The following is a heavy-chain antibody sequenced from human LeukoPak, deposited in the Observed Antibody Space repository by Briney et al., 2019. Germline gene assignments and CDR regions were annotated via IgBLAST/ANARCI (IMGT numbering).Heavy chain of an antibody. D-gene: IGHD3-22*01. CDR2: IYTSGST. J-gene: IGHJ4*02. Sequence: SETLSLTCTVSGGSISSYYWSWIRQPAGKGLEWIGRIYTSGSTNYNPSLKSRVAMSVDTSKNQFSLKLSSVTAADTAVYYCARDYYDSSGYYYDYWGQGTLVTVSS. V-gene: IGHV4-4*07. CDR3: ARDYYDSSGYYYDY. CDR1: GGSISSYY.